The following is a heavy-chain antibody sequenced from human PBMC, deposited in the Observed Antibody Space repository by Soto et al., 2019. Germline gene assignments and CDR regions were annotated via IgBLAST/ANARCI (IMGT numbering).Heavy chain of an antibody. CDR2: IYRTGST. Sequence: SETLSLTCAVSGGSFTSNNWWTWVRHPPGQGLEWIGEIYRTGSTNYNPSLKGRVTISLDKSENQFSLKVTSLTAADTAVYYCASRDPGTSVDYWGQGTLVTVS. CDR1: GGSFTSNNW. D-gene: IGHD1-7*01. CDR3: ASRDPGTSVDY. J-gene: IGHJ4*02. V-gene: IGHV4-4*02.